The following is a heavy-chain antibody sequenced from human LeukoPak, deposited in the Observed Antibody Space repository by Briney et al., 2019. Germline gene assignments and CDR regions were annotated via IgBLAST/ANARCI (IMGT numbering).Heavy chain of an antibody. CDR3: ARDRAGRQSWVEFDL. Sequence: GGPLRRTCRVAGLSGSTARRDWRPPAQGKGLEWGSLIYDGGRTVYADTVKGRFTISRDTSKNMVYLQMNSLRAEDAAIYYCARDRAGRQSWVEFDLWGQGTLVTVSS. CDR2: IYDGGRT. J-gene: IGHJ5*02. CDR1: GLSGSTAR. D-gene: IGHD3-10*01. V-gene: IGHV3-53*05.